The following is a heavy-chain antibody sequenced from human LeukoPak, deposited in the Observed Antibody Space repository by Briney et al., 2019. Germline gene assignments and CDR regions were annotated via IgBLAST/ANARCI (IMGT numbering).Heavy chain of an antibody. Sequence: GGSPRLSCAASGFTFSSYSMNWVRQAPGKGLEWVSSISSSGTYIYYADSVKGRFTISRDNAKNSLYLQMNSLRAEDTAVYYCARGLAAAGPYFDYWGQGTLVTVSS. CDR2: ISSSGTYI. D-gene: IGHD6-13*01. CDR3: ARGLAAAGPYFDY. CDR1: GFTFSSYS. J-gene: IGHJ4*02. V-gene: IGHV3-21*01.